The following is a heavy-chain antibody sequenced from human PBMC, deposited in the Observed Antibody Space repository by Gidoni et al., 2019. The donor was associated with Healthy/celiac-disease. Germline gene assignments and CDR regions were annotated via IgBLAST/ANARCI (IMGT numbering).Heavy chain of an antibody. V-gene: IGHV3-21*01. CDR3: ASFGGPRDDYYYYGMDV. CDR2: ISSSSSYI. CDR1: GFTFSSYS. D-gene: IGHD3-10*01. Sequence: EVQLVESGGGLVKPGGSLRLSCAASGFTFSSYSMNWVRQAPGKGLEWVSSISSSSSYIYYADSVKGRFTISRDNAKNSLYLQMNSLRAEDTAVYYCASFGGPRDDYYYYGMDVWGQGTTVTVSS. J-gene: IGHJ6*02.